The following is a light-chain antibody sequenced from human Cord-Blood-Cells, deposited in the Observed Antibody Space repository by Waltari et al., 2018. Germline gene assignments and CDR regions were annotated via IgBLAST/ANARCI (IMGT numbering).Light chain of an antibody. Sequence: QSALTQPCSVSGSPGQSVTISCTGTSSDVGGYNYVYWYQQHPGKAPKLMIYDVSKRPSGVPDRFSGSKSGNTASLTISGLQAEDEADYYCCSYAGSYTYVFGTGTKVTVL. CDR3: CSYAGSYTYV. V-gene: IGLV2-11*01. J-gene: IGLJ1*01. CDR2: DVS. CDR1: SSDVGGYNY.